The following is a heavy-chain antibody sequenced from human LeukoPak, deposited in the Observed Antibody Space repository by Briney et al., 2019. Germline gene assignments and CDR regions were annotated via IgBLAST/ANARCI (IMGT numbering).Heavy chain of an antibody. CDR3: ARGESGTGLV. J-gene: IGHJ3*01. D-gene: IGHD1-26*01. CDR1: GFTFSSYA. CDR2: ILPIFGTA. Sequence: GGSLRLSCAASGFTFSSYAISWVRQAPGQGLEWMGGILPIFGTANYAQKFQGRVTITADKSTSTAYMELSSLRSEDTAVYYCARGESGTGLVWGQGTMVTVSS. V-gene: IGHV1-69*06.